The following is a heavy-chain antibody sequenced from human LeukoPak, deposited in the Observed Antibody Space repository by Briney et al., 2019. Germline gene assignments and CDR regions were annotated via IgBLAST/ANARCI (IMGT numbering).Heavy chain of an antibody. D-gene: IGHD2/OR15-2a*01. CDR1: GGSISSYY. V-gene: IGHV4-59*01. CDR2: IYYSGST. J-gene: IGHJ6*03. CDR3: ARGVSSYYYNYMDG. Sequence: NSSETLSLTCTVSGGSISSYYWNWIRQPPGKGLEWIGYIYYSGSTNYNPSLKSRVTISVDTSKNQFSLRMSSVTAADTAVYYCARGVSSYYYNYMDGWGKGTTVTISS.